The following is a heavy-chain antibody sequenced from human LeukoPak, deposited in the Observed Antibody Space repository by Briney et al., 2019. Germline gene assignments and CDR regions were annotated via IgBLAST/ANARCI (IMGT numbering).Heavy chain of an antibody. CDR1: GGTFSSYA. J-gene: IGHJ6*04. Sequence: SVKVSCKASGGTFSSYAISWVRQAPGQGLEWMGGITPIFGTANYAQKFQGRVTITADKSTSTAYMELSSLRSEDTAVYYCAREGGDVRTTYYYYGMDVWGKGTTVTVSS. CDR2: ITPIFGTA. V-gene: IGHV1-69*06. D-gene: IGHD4-11*01. CDR3: AREGGDVRTTYYYYGMDV.